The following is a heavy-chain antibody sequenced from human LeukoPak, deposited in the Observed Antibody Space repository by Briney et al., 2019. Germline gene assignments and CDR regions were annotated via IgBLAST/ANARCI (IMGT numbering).Heavy chain of an antibody. CDR2: ISGSGINT. J-gene: IGHJ4*02. Sequence: GGSLRLSCAASGFTFSSYSMNWVRQALGKGLEWVSHISGSGINTQYADSVKGRFTISRDSSKNTLYLQMNSLRAEDTAVYYCAKGVVAVTAMNYFDYWGQGTLVTVSS. D-gene: IGHD2-21*02. V-gene: IGHV3-23*01. CDR1: GFTFSSYS. CDR3: AKGVVAVTAMNYFDY.